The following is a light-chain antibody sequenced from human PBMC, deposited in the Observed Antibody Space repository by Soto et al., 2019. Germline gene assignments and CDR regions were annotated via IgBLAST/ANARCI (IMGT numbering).Light chain of an antibody. CDR1: QSVSSTY. V-gene: IGKV3-20*01. CDR3: QQYGSSPPT. Sequence: SPGTLSLSPGERATLSCRASQSVSSTYSVWYQQKPGQAPRLLIYGTSNRATGIPDRFSGSGSGTEFTLTINRLEPEDFALYYCQQYGSSPPTFGQGTKVDNK. CDR2: GTS. J-gene: IGKJ1*01.